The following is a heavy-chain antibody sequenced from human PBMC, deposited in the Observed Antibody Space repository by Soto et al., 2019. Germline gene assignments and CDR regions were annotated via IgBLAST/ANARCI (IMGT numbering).Heavy chain of an antibody. CDR3: ASKELPGLHYCLDV. V-gene: IGHV4-4*02. CDR1: GGSISSSNW. J-gene: IGHJ6*02. D-gene: IGHD1-26*01. CDR2: IYHSGST. Sequence: ATRSLTCTVSGGSISSSNWWSWVRQPPGKGLEWIGAIYHSGSTNYNPYLKSRVTISVDKSKNQFSLKLSSVTAADTAVYYCASKELPGLHYCLDVWGQGNTV.